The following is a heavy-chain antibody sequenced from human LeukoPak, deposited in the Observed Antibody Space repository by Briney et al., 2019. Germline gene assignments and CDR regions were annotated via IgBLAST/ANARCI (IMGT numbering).Heavy chain of an antibody. J-gene: IGHJ4*02. CDR1: GGSISSYY. CDR2: IYTSGST. V-gene: IGHV4-4*07. D-gene: IGHD6-19*01. Sequence: SETLSLTCTVSGGSISSYYWSWIRQPAGKGLEWIGRIYTSGSTNYNPSLKSRVIMSVDTSKNQFSLKLSSVTAADTAVYYRAREHSSGWSDYWGQGTLVTVSS. CDR3: AREHSSGWSDY.